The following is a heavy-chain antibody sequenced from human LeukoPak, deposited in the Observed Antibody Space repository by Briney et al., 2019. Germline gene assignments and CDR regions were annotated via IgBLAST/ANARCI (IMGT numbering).Heavy chain of an antibody. V-gene: IGHV3-66*01. CDR3: ARGWFYGMDV. D-gene: IGHD3-10*01. CDR2: IYSGGST. Sequence: GGSLRLSCAASGFTVSSSYMSWVRQAPGKGLEWVSVIYSGGSTYYADSVKGRFTISRDNYRKTLYLQMNTLRDEDTAVYYCARGWFYGMDVWGQGPTVSVSS. J-gene: IGHJ6*02. CDR1: GFTVSSSY.